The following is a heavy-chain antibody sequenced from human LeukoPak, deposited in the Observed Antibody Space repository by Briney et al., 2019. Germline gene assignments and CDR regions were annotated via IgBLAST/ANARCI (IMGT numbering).Heavy chain of an antibody. Sequence: SETLSLTCTVSGGSISSYYWSWIRQPPGKGLEWIGYIYYSGSTNYNPSLKSRVTISVDTSKNQFSLKLSSVTAADTAVYYCARSYDSSGYDYWGQGTLVTVSS. D-gene: IGHD3-22*01. V-gene: IGHV4-59*12. CDR1: GGSISSYY. CDR3: ARSYDSSGYDY. J-gene: IGHJ4*02. CDR2: IYYSGST.